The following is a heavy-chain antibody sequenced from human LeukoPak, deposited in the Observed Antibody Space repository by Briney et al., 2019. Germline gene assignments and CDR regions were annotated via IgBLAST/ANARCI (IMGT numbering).Heavy chain of an antibody. Sequence: SQTLSLTCTASGGSISSGGYYWSWNRQHPGKGLEWIGYIYYSGSTYYNPALKSRVTISVDTSKNQFSLKLSSVTAADTAVYYCARAPRGYSSSWDFDYWGQGTLVTVSS. CDR2: IYYSGST. CDR3: ARAPRGYSSSWDFDY. CDR1: GGSISSGGYY. J-gene: IGHJ4*02. D-gene: IGHD6-13*01. V-gene: IGHV4-31*03.